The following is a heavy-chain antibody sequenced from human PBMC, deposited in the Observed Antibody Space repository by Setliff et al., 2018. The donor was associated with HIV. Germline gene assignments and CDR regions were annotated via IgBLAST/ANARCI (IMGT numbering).Heavy chain of an antibody. Sequence: PGGSLRLSCAASGFTFSDHYMDWVRQAPGKGLEWVSYISGGSDLKDYADSVKGRFTISRDNAKNSLSLQMNSLRAEDTAVYYCARDYRWAFDFWGQGTMVTVSS. CDR1: GFTFSDHY. D-gene: IGHD2-15*01. V-gene: IGHV3-11*06. CDR3: ARDYRWAFDF. J-gene: IGHJ3*01. CDR2: ISGGSDLK.